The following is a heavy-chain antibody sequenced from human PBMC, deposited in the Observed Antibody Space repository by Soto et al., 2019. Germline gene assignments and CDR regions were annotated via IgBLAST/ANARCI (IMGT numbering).Heavy chain of an antibody. CDR2: MSPDSGNA. CDR3: EVTAGY. V-gene: IGHV1-8*01. CDR1: GYTFTDYD. J-gene: IGHJ4*02. Sequence: QIQVVQSRAEVKKPGASVRVSCETSGYTFTDYDINWLRQAPGQGLEWMGWMSPDSGNAGYAQQCQGRVTMTSDTSIRTAYRELRSLRSEDTAVYYCEVTAGYWGQGTMVTVSS. D-gene: IGHD2-21*02.